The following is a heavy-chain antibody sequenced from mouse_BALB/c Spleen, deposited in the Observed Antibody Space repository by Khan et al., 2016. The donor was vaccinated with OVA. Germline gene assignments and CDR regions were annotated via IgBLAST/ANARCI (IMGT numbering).Heavy chain of an antibody. CDR1: GYSITSDYA. V-gene: IGHV3-2*02. D-gene: IGHD1-3*01. CDR3: AIKVRRGDHCYFDV. Sequence: EVQLQESGPGLVKPSQSLSLTCTVTGYSITSDYAWNWIRQFPGSKLEWMGSIRYSGTTTYNPSLKSRISITRDTSKNQFFLQLNSVTPEDTATYYWAIKVRRGDHCYFDVWGAGTTVTVSS. CDR2: IRYSGTT. J-gene: IGHJ1*01.